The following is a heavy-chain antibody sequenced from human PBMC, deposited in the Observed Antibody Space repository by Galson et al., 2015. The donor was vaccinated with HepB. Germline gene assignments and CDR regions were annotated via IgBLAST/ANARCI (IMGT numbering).Heavy chain of an antibody. CDR2: ISSSTIYT. Sequence: SLRLSCAASGFTFSDYYMSWIRQAPGKGLEWLSYISSSTIYTNYADSVKGRFTISRDNVKHSMYLQMNSLRAEDTAVYYCARDAASDYGDHAHFDSWGLGALVSVAS. CDR3: ARDAASDYGDHAHFDS. CDR1: GFTFSDYY. J-gene: IGHJ4*02. D-gene: IGHD4-17*01. V-gene: IGHV3-11*06.